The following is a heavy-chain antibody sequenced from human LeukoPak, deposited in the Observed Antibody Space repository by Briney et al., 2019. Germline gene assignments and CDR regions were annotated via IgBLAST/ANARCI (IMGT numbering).Heavy chain of an antibody. CDR2: ISYDGSNK. D-gene: IGHD3-10*01. J-gene: IGHJ5*02. Sequence: GGSLRLSCAASGFTFSSYAMHWVRQAPGKGLEWVAVISYDGSNKYYADSVKGRFTISRDNSKNTLYLQMNSLRAEDTAVYYCARGGSYYKPNGQNWFDPWGQGTLVTVSS. CDR3: ARGGSYYKPNGQNWFDP. V-gene: IGHV3-30-3*01. CDR1: GFTFSSYA.